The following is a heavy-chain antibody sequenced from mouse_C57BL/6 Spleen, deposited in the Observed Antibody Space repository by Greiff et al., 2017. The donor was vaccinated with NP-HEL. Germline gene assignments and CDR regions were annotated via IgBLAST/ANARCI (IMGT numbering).Heavy chain of an antibody. CDR3: ARLGPSGGY. CDR1: GFTFSDYG. V-gene: IGHV5-17*01. CDR2: ISSGSSTI. J-gene: IGHJ2*01. Sequence: EVNVVESGGGLVKPGGSLKLSCAASGFTFSDYGMHWVRQAPEKGLEWVAYISSGSSTIYYADTVKGRFTISRDNAKNTLFLQMTSLRSEDTAMYYCARLGPSGGYWGQGTTLTVSS.